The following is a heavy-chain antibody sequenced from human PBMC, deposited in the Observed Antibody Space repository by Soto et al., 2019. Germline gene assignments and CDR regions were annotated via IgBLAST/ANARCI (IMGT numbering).Heavy chain of an antibody. V-gene: IGHV4-39*01. J-gene: IGHJ4*02. CDR1: GGSISSSSYY. Sequence: QLQLQESGPGLVKPSETLSLTCTVSGGSISSSSYYWGWIRQPPGKGLEWIGSIYYSGSTYYNPSLESRVTISVDTSNSQFSRKLSSVTAADTAVYYCARLSVWGSSSWYYFDYWGQGTLVTVSS. CDR2: IYYSGST. CDR3: ARLSVWGSSSWYYFDY. D-gene: IGHD6-13*01.